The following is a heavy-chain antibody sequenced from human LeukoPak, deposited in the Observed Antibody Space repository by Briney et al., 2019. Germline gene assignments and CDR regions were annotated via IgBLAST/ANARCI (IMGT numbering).Heavy chain of an antibody. CDR3: ARERGGNNYGYVFDY. CDR1: GDSVSSNSVA. Sequence: SRTLSLTCALSGDSVSSNSVAWNWIRQSPSRGLEWLGRIYYRSKWYNDYAVSVESRITINPDTTKNRFSLQLNSVTPEDTAVYYCARERGGNNYGYVFDYWGQGTLVTVSS. J-gene: IGHJ4*02. V-gene: IGHV6-1*01. CDR2: IYYRSKWYN. D-gene: IGHD5-18*01.